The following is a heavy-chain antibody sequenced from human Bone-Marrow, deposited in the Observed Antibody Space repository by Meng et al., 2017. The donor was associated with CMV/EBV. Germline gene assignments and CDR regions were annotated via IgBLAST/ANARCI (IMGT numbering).Heavy chain of an antibody. CDR1: GATFSSYA. V-gene: IGHV1-69*05. CDR2: IIPILGTT. CDR3: ARDFSGIYDFWSGTQSYYYYYGMDV. Sequence: SVKVSCKASGATFSSYAITWVRQAPGQGLEWMGGIIPILGTTDYAQKFQGRVTISTDESTSTAYLELRSLRSDDTAVYYCARDFSGIYDFWSGTQSYYYYYGMDVWGQGTTVTVSS. D-gene: IGHD3-3*01. J-gene: IGHJ6*02.